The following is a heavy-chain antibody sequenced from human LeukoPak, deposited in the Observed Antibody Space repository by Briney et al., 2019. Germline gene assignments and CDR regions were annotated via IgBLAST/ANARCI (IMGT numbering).Heavy chain of an antibody. Sequence: ASVKVSCKASGYTLTTYDINWVRQARGQGLEWMGWMNPNSGNTGYALKFQGRVTITRHTSLSTAYMELSSLRSEDTAVYYCARGASRSFDIWGQGTLVTVSS. J-gene: IGHJ4*02. CDR2: MNPNSGNT. CDR3: ARGASRSFDI. D-gene: IGHD6-6*01. V-gene: IGHV1-8*03. CDR1: GYTLTTYD.